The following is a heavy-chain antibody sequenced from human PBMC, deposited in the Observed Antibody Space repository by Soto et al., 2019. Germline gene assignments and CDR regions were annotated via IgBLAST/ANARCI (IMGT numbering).Heavy chain of an antibody. CDR1: GGSISSYY. Sequence: PSETLSLTCTVSGGSISSYYWSWIRQPPGKGLEWIGYIYNSGSTNYNPSLKSRVTISVDTSKNQFSLKLSSVTAADTAVYYCARMRNILTGHPGHFAYWGQGTLVPVSS. CDR3: ARMRNILTGHPGHFAY. D-gene: IGHD3-9*01. V-gene: IGHV4-59*01. CDR2: IYNSGST. J-gene: IGHJ4*02.